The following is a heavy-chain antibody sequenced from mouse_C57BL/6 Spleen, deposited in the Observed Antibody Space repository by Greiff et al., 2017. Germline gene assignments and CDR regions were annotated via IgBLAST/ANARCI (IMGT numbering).Heavy chain of an antibody. CDR2: INPSNGGT. J-gene: IGHJ3*01. D-gene: IGHD3-2*02. CDR1: GYTFTSYW. Sequence: VQLQQPGTELVKPGASVKLSCKASGYTFTSYWMHWVKQRPGQGLEWVGNINPSNGGTNYNEKFKCKATLTVDESASTAYMQLSSLTSEDSAVYYCARWSDRGGYVGLAYWGQGTRVTVSA. CDR3: ARWSDRGGYVGLAY. V-gene: IGHV1-53*01.